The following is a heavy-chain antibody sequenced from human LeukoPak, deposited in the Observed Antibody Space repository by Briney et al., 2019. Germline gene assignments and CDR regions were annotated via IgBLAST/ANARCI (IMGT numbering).Heavy chain of an antibody. CDR3: ARDIGAPYYYYYMDV. J-gene: IGHJ6*03. V-gene: IGHV1-2*02. Sequence: GASVKVSCKASGYTFTRYYMHWVRQAPGQRLEWMGWINPNSGGTNYAQKFQGRVTMTRDTSISTAYMELSRLRSDDTAVYYCARDIGAPYYYYYMDVWGKGTTVTVSS. CDR2: INPNSGGT. CDR1: GYTFTRYY. D-gene: IGHD6-13*01.